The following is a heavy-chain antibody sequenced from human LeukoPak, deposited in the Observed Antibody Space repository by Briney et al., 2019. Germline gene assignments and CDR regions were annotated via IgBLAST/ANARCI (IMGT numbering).Heavy chain of an antibody. CDR1: GFTFSSYG. D-gene: IGHD6-13*01. J-gene: IGHJ6*03. Sequence: GGSLRLSCAASGFTFSSYGMHWVRQAPGKGLEWVAFIRYDGSNKYYADSVKGRFTISRDNSKNTLYLQMNSLRAEDTAVYYCAKESSSWYGYYYYMDVWGKGTTVTISS. V-gene: IGHV3-30*02. CDR3: AKESSSWYGYYYYMDV. CDR2: IRYDGSNK.